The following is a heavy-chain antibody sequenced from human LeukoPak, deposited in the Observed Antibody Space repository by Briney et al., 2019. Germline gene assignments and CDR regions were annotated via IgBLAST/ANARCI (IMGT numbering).Heavy chain of an antibody. CDR1: GFTFDNYA. V-gene: IGHV3-23*01. CDR2: ISDSSGTT. D-gene: IGHD2-21*02. Sequence: PGGSLRLSCAASGFTFDNYAMSWVRQAPGKGLEWVSSISDSSGTTYYADSVNGRFTISRDNSKNTLYLQMNRRRAGDTAVYYCAKGLTSDYWGQGTLVTVSS. J-gene: IGHJ4*02. CDR3: AKGLTSDY.